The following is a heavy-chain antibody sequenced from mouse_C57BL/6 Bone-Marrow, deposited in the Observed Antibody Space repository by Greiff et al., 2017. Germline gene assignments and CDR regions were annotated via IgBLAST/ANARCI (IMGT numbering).Heavy chain of an antibody. CDR1: GYTFTDYY. J-gene: IGHJ3*01. D-gene: IGHD1-1*01. CDR3: ARHEEEVSSYPAWFAY. CDR2: INPNNGGT. Sequence: EVQLQQSGPELVKPGASVKISCKASGYTFTDYYMNWVKQSHGKSLEWIGDINPNNGGTSYNQKFKGKATLTADKSSSTVYMELSRLTSEDSAVYFCARHEEEVSSYPAWFAYWGQGTLVTVSA. V-gene: IGHV1-26*01.